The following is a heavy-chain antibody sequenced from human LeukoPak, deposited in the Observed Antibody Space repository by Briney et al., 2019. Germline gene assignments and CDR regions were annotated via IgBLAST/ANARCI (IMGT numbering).Heavy chain of an antibody. CDR3: AKLVRAAAGTAPFDY. J-gene: IGHJ4*02. CDR2: ISYDGSNK. V-gene: IGHV3-30*18. CDR1: GFTFSSYG. D-gene: IGHD6-13*01. Sequence: GGSLRLSCAASGFTFSSYGMHWVRQAPAKGREWVAVISYDGSNKYYADSVKGRFTISRDNSKNTLYPQMNSLSAEDTAVYYCAKLVRAAAGTAPFDYWGQGTLVTVSS.